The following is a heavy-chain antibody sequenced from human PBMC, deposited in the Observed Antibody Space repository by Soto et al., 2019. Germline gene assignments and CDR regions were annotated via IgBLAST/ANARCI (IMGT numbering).Heavy chain of an antibody. Sequence: EVELLGPGGGWVQPEGSLRLSCEASGFTFSTYAMAWVRQAPGKGLEWVSVVSSGGGTHYADSVKGRFTVSRDNSKNTLSLQMNSLRADDTAVYYCAKRRGAGGHFDYWGQGALVTVSS. D-gene: IGHD2-15*01. V-gene: IGHV3-23*01. J-gene: IGHJ4*02. CDR3: AKRRGAGGHFDY. CDR2: VSSGGGT. CDR1: GFTFSTYA.